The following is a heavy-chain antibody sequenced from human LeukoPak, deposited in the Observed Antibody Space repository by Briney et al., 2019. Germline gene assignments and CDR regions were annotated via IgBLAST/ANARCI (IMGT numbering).Heavy chain of an antibody. CDR3: AAFLVGATPNFDY. CDR2: INPNSGGT. Sequence: ASVKVSCKASGYTFTGYYMHWVRQAPGQGLEWMGWINPNSGGTNYAQKFQGRVTMTRDTSISTAYMELSRLRSDDTAVYYCAAFLVGATPNFDYWGQGTLVTASS. V-gene: IGHV1-2*02. D-gene: IGHD1-26*01. CDR1: GYTFTGYY. J-gene: IGHJ4*02.